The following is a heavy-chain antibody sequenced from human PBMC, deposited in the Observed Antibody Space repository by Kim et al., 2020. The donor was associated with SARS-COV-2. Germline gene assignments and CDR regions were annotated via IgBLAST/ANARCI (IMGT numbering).Heavy chain of an antibody. V-gene: IGHV3-30*07. D-gene: IGHD3-22*01. CDR3: ARERGAMIVVVTDYYGMDV. J-gene: IGHJ6*02. Sequence: GRCTISRDNSKNTLYLQMNSRRAEDTAVYYCARERGAMIVVVTDYYGMDVWGQGTTVTVSS.